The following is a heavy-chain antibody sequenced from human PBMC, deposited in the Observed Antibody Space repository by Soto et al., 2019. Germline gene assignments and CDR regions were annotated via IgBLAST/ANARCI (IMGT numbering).Heavy chain of an antibody. J-gene: IGHJ5*02. CDR3: ARDPPSGIAPNWFDP. V-gene: IGHV1-69*13. CDR1: GGTFSSYA. CDR2: IIPIFGTA. D-gene: IGHD6-13*01. Sequence: SVKVSCKASGGTFSSYAISWVRQAPGQGLEWMGGIIPIFGTANYAQKFQGRVTITADESTSTAYMELSSLRSEDTAVYYCARDPPSGIAPNWFDPWGQGTLVTVPS.